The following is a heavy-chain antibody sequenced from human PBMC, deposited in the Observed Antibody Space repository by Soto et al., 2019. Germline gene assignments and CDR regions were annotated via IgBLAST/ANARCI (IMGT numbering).Heavy chain of an antibody. J-gene: IGHJ6*02. CDR1: GYTFTSYG. CDR2: ISAYNGNT. Sequence: ASVKVSCKASGYTFTSYGISWVRQAPGQGLEWMGRISAYNGNTNYAQKLQGRVTMTTDTSTSTAYMELRSLRSDDTAVYYCARVGYSNYEVDYYYGMDVWGQGTTVTVSS. CDR3: ARVGYSNYEVDYYYGMDV. V-gene: IGHV1-18*01. D-gene: IGHD4-4*01.